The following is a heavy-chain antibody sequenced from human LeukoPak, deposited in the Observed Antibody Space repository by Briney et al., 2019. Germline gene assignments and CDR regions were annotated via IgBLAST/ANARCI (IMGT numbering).Heavy chain of an antibody. D-gene: IGHD3-16*01. CDR2: ISYDGSNK. J-gene: IGHJ5*02. CDR3: ARDRRGIMITFGGALGFDP. CDR1: GFTFSSYG. Sequence: GGSLRLSCAASGFTFSSYGMHWVRQAPGKGLEWVAVISYDGSNKYYADSVKGRFTISRDNSKNTLYLQMNSLRAEDTAVYYCARDRRGIMITFGGALGFDPWGQGTLVTVSS. V-gene: IGHV3-30*03.